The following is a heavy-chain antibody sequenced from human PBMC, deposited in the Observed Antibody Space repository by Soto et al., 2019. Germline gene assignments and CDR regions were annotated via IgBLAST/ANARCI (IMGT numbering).Heavy chain of an antibody. CDR2: ISYDGSNK. D-gene: IGHD3-22*01. CDR1: GFTFSSYA. V-gene: IGHV3-30-3*01. J-gene: IGHJ1*01. CDR3: ARDRTADGFVYYDSSGYYQEYFQH. Sequence: GGSLRLSCAASGFTFSSYAMHWVRQAPGKGLEWVAVISYDGSNKYYADSVKGRFTISRDNSKNTLYLQMNSLRAEDTAVYYCARDRTADGFVYYDSSGYYQEYFQHWGQGTLVTVSS.